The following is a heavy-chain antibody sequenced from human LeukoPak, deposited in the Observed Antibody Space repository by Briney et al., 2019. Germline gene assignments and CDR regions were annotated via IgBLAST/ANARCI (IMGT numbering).Heavy chain of an antibody. V-gene: IGHV3-33*01. J-gene: IGHJ6*02. D-gene: IGHD3-16*01. CDR1: GFTFSSHS. Sequence: GGSLRLSCAASGFTFSSHSMHRVRQAPGKGLEGVAVIWYDGSNKYYADSVKGRFTISRDNSKNTLYLQMNSLRDEDTAVYYCARDGGVHGGGYYYCYGIYFWGQGTTVTVSS. CDR3: ARDGGVHGGGYYYCYGIYF. CDR2: IWYDGSNK.